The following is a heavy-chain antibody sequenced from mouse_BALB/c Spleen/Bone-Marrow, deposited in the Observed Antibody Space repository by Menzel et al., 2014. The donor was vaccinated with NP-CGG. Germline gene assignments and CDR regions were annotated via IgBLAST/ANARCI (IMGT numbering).Heavy chain of an antibody. D-gene: IGHD2-14*01. CDR3: VRDGDYRYACFTY. Sequence: DVKLVESGGGLVKPGGSLKLSCAASGFTFSDYYIYWVRQTPEKRLERVATISDGGTYTYYPDTVKGRFTISRDNAKNNLYLQMNGLKSEDTAMYYCVRDGDYRYACFTYWGQGTLVTVSA. V-gene: IGHV5-4*02. CDR2: ISDGGTYT. J-gene: IGHJ3*01. CDR1: GFTFSDYY.